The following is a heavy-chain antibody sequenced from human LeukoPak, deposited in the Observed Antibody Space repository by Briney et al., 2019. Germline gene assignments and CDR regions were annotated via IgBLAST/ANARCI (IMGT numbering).Heavy chain of an antibody. J-gene: IGHJ5*02. D-gene: IGHD5-18*01. V-gene: IGHV3-15*01. CDR1: GFTFSNAW. Sequence: GGSLRLSCAASGFTFSNAWMSWVRQAPGKGPEWVGRIKSKTDGGTTDYAAPVKGRFTISRDDSKNTLYLQMNSLKTEDTAVYYCTTDRGYSYGFDWFDPWGQGTLVTVSS. CDR2: IKSKTDGGTT. CDR3: TTDRGYSYGFDWFDP.